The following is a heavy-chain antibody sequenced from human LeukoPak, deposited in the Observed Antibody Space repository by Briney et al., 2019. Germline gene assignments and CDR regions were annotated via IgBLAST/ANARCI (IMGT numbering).Heavy chain of an antibody. V-gene: IGHV4-39*01. CDR2: IYYSGST. Sequence: SETLPLTCTVSGGSISSSSYYWGWIRQPPGKGLEWIGSIYYSGSTYYNPSLKSRVTISVGTSKNQFSLKLRSVTAADTAVYYCARHRSNYYGSGISYFDYWGQGTLVTVSS. CDR1: GGSISSSSYY. J-gene: IGHJ4*02. D-gene: IGHD3-10*01. CDR3: ARHRSNYYGSGISYFDY.